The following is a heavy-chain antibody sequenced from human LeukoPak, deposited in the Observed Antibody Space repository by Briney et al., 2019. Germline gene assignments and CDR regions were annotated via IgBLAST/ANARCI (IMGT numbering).Heavy chain of an antibody. V-gene: IGHV4-39*01. D-gene: IGHD2-2*01. CDR2: IYYSGST. CDR3: ARQRIVVVPAAMIPSAFDI. J-gene: IGHJ3*02. CDR1: GFTFSGYSMN. Sequence: GSLRLSCAASGFTFSGYSMNWVRQPPGKGLEWIGSIYYSGSTYYNPSLKSRVTISVATSKNQFSLKLRSVTAADTAVYYCARQRIVVVPAAMIPSAFDIWGQGTMVTVSS.